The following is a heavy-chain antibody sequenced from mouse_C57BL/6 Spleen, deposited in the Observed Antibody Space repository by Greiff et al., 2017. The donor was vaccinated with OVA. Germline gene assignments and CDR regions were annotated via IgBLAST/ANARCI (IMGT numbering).Heavy chain of an antibody. Sequence: VQLQQPGAELVKPGASVKLSCKASGYTFTSYWMHWVKQRPGQGLEWIGMIHPNSGSTNYNEKFKSKATLTVDKSSSTAYMQLSSLTSEDSAVYYCARSDYYGSSYPYFDYWGQGTTLTVSS. CDR2: IHPNSGST. CDR1: GYTFTSYW. V-gene: IGHV1-64*01. CDR3: ARSDYYGSSYPYFDY. D-gene: IGHD1-1*01. J-gene: IGHJ2*01.